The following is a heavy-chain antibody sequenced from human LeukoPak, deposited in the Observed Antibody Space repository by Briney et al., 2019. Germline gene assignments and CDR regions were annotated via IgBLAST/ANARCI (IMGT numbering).Heavy chain of an antibody. D-gene: IGHD6-13*01. CDR2: IYTSGST. Sequence: SETLSLTCTVSGGSISSYYWSWIRQPAGKGLEWIGRIYTSGSTNYNPSLKSRVTMSVDTSKNQFSLKLSSVTAADTAVYYCARVSSNKFYYYYYMDVWGKGTTVTVSS. CDR3: ARVSSNKFYYYYYMDV. J-gene: IGHJ6*03. V-gene: IGHV4-4*07. CDR1: GGSISSYY.